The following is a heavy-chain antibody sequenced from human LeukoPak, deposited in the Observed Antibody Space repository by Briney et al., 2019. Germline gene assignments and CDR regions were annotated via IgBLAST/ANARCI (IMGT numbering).Heavy chain of an antibody. CDR1: GFTLSCNY. Sequence: PGGSLRLSCAASGFTLSCNYMHWVRQAPGEGLEWVSVISSDDTTYYADSVKGRFTISRGNSKNTLYLQMNSLRAEDTAVYYCARDRYCSGGNCYSGYFYMDVWGKGTTVTVSS. J-gene: IGHJ6*03. CDR3: ARDRYCSGGNCYSGYFYMDV. V-gene: IGHV3-53*01. D-gene: IGHD2-15*01. CDR2: ISSDDTT.